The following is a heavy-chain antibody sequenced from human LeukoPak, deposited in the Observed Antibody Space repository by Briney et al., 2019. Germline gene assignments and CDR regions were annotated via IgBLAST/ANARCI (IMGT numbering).Heavy chain of an antibody. CDR2: IKQDGSEK. Sequence: GGSLRLSCAASGFTFSSHWMSWVRQAPGKGLEWVANIKQDGSEKYYVDSVKGRFTISRDNAKNSLYLQMIILRAEDTAVYYCARDGGSYSYWGQGTLVTVSS. J-gene: IGHJ4*02. CDR1: GFTFSSHW. V-gene: IGHV3-7*01. CDR3: ARDGGSYSY. D-gene: IGHD1-26*01.